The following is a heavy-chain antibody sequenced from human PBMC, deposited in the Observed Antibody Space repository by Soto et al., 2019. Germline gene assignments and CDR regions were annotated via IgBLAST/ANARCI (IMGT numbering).Heavy chain of an antibody. CDR1: GFTVSSNY. D-gene: IGHD4-4*01. CDR2: IYSGGST. J-gene: IGHJ4*02. V-gene: IGHV3-53*01. CDR3: ARVEMSNSFDY. Sequence: GGSLRLSCAASGFTVSSNYMSWVRQAPGKGLEWVSVIYSGGSTYYADSVRGRFTISRDNSKNTLYLQMNSLRAEDTAVYYCARVEMSNSFDYWGQGTLVTVSS.